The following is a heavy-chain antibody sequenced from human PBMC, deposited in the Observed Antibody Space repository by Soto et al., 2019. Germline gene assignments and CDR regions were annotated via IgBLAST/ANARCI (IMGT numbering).Heavy chain of an antibody. D-gene: IGHD1-26*01. CDR2: IWYDGSNK. CDR1: GFTFSSYG. Sequence: QVQLVESGGGVVQPGRSLRLSCAASGFTFSSYGMHWVRQAPGKGLEWEAVIWYDGSNKYYADAVKGRFTISRDKSKNALYLQMNTVRAEDTAVYYCERDPTGWEGGMEVWGQGTTVTVSS. V-gene: IGHV3-33*01. J-gene: IGHJ6*02. CDR3: ERDPTGWEGGMEV.